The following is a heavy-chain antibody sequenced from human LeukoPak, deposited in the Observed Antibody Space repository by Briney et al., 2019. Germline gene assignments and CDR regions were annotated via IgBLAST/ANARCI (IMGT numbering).Heavy chain of an antibody. CDR1: GGSISSYN. J-gene: IGHJ4*02. Sequence: PSETLSLTCTVSGGSISSYNWSWIRQPPGKGLEWIGYIYYSGSTNYNPSLKSRVTISVDTSKNQFSLKLSSVTAADTAVYYCAREAYGDLLSYFDYWGQGTLVTVSS. CDR3: AREAYGDLLSYFDY. V-gene: IGHV4-59*01. CDR2: IYYSGST. D-gene: IGHD4-17*01.